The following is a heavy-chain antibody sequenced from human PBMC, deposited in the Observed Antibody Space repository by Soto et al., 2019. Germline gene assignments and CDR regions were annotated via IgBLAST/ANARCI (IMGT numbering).Heavy chain of an antibody. CDR2: IYYSGST. CDR3: AREYLETYYDILTGPNNWFDP. V-gene: IGHV4-31*03. CDR1: GGSVSSSSYY. Sequence: SETLSLTCTVSGGSVSSSSYYWGWVRQPPGKGLEWIGYIYYSGSTYYNPSLKSRVTISVDTSKNQFSLKLSSVTAADTAVYYCAREYLETYYDILTGPNNWFDPWGQGTLVTVSS. D-gene: IGHD3-9*01. J-gene: IGHJ5*02.